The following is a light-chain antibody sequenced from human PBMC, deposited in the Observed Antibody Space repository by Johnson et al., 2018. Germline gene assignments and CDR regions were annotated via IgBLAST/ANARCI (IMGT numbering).Light chain of an antibody. CDR1: SSNIGNNY. CDR2: DNN. V-gene: IGLV1-51*01. J-gene: IGLJ1*01. Sequence: QSVLTQPPSVSAAPGQKVTISCSGSSSNIGNNYVSWYQQPPGTAPKLLIYDNNKRPSWIPDRFSGSKSGSSATLRLTRLQTGDEADYYCGTWYSSLSAGNVFGAGTKVTVL. CDR3: GTWYSSLSAGNV.